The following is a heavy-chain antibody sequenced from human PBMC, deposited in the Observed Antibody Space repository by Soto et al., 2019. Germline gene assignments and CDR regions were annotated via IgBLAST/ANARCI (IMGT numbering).Heavy chain of an antibody. D-gene: IGHD6-13*01. CDR2: IYHSGTT. CDR3: ARESSRDQNWFDP. CDR1: GFSISSGYY. Sequence: LSLTCVVSGFSISSGYYWGWIRQPPGKGLEWIVSIYHSGTTYYNPSLKSRVTISVDTSKNQFSLNLNSVTAADTAIYYCARESSRDQNWFDPWGQGTLVTVSS. J-gene: IGHJ5*02. V-gene: IGHV4-38-2*02.